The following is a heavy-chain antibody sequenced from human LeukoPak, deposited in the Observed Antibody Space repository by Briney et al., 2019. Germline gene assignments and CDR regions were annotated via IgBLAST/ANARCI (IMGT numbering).Heavy chain of an antibody. J-gene: IGHJ4*02. D-gene: IGHD4-11*01. CDR3: AKGSNPYPDNFDY. CDR1: GFTFSSYG. V-gene: IGHV3-23*01. Sequence: GGSLRLSCAASGFTFSSYGMHWVRQAPGKGLEWVSAISYTGGSTYYADSVKGRFTVSRDNSKNTLWLQMTSLRAEDTAIYYCAKGSNPYPDNFDYWGQGTLVTVSS. CDR2: ISYTGGST.